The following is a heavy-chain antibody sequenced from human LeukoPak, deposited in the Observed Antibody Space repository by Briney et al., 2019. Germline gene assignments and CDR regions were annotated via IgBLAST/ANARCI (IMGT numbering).Heavy chain of an antibody. CDR2: VSGSGGNT. CDR1: GFTFSGYA. Sequence: GGSLRLSCAASGFTFSGYASSCVRQAPEKRLEWVSTVSGSGGNTYYVDRVKGRFTISRDNSKNTVYLEMDSATVDDTAVYYCAKDGYPSGKKEAWGQGILVIVSS. D-gene: IGHD2-2*03. V-gene: IGHV3-23*01. CDR3: AKDGYPSGKKEA. J-gene: IGHJ5*02.